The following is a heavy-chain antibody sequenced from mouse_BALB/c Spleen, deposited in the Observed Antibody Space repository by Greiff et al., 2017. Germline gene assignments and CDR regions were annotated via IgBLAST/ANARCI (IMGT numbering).Heavy chain of an antibody. D-gene: IGHD1-2*01. CDR1: GYTFTSYT. CDR3: ARGDPYGYYAMDY. J-gene: IGHJ4*01. CDR2: INPSSGYT. V-gene: IGHV1-4*01. Sequence: QVQLQQSGAELARPGASVQMSCKASGYTFTSYTMHWVKQRPGQGLEWIGYINPSSGYTNYNQKFKDKATLTADKSSSTAYMQLSSLTSEDSAVYYCARGDPYGYYAMDYWGQGTSVTVSS.